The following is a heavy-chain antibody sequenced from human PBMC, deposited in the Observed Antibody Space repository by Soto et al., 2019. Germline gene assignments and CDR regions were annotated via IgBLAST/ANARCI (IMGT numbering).Heavy chain of an antibody. Sequence: QLQLQESGSGLVKPSQTLSLTCAVSGGSISSGGYSWSWIRQPPGKGLEWIGYMYNSGSTYYNPSIKSRVTISIDKSKTQFSLKLSSVTAADTAVYSCARVPDYWGQGILVTVSS. J-gene: IGHJ4*02. CDR3: ARVPDY. CDR1: GGSISSGGYS. V-gene: IGHV4-30-2*01. CDR2: MYNSGST. D-gene: IGHD2-2*01.